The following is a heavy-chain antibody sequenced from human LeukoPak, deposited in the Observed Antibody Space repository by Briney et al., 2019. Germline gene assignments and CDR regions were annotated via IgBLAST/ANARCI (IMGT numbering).Heavy chain of an antibody. V-gene: IGHV3-66*01. D-gene: IGHD6-25*01. J-gene: IGHJ6*02. CDR2: IYSGGST. Sequence: GGSLRLSCAASGFTVSSNYMSWVRQAPGKGLGWVSVIYSGGSTYYADSVKGRFTISRDNSKNTLYLQMNSLRAEDTAVYYCARDRGIIAAPHGMDVWGQGSTVTVSS. CDR3: ARDRGIIAAPHGMDV. CDR1: GFTVSSNY.